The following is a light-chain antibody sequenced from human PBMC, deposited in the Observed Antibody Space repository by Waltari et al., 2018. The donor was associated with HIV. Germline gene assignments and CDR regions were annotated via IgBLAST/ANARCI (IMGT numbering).Light chain of an antibody. V-gene: IGLV3-19*01. CDR1: SLRSYY. Sequence: SSELTQDPAVSVALGQTVRITCQGDSLRSYYASWYQQKPGQAPELVIYGKNNRPSGIPDRFSGSSSGNTASLTITGAQAEDEADYYCNSRDSSGNHLVFGGGTKLTVL. CDR3: NSRDSSGNHLV. CDR2: GKN. J-gene: IGLJ2*01.